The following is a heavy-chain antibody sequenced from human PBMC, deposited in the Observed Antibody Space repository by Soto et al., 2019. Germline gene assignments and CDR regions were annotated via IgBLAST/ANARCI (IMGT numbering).Heavy chain of an antibody. Sequence: SETLSLTCTVSGGSISSGGYYWSWIRQHPGEGLEWIGYIYYSGSTYYNPSLKSRVTISVDTSKNQFSLKLSSVTAADTAVYYCARDIAAAGTLGSYNWFDPWGQGTLVTVSS. D-gene: IGHD6-13*01. CDR2: IYYSGST. V-gene: IGHV4-31*03. J-gene: IGHJ5*02. CDR1: GGSISSGGYY. CDR3: ARDIAAAGTLGSYNWFDP.